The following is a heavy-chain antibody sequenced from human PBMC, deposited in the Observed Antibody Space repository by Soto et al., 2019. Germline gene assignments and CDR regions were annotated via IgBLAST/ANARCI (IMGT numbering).Heavy chain of an antibody. CDR3: AKLWFGELAPVDY. CDR2: VSGSGGST. Sequence: GWSLRLSCAASVFTFISYAMSWVRQAPGKGLEWVSVVSGSGGSTYYADSVKGRFTISRDNSKNTLNLQMNSLRAEDTALYYCAKLWFGELAPVDYWGQGTLVTVSS. V-gene: IGHV3-23*01. J-gene: IGHJ4*02. CDR1: VFTFISYA. D-gene: IGHD3-10*01.